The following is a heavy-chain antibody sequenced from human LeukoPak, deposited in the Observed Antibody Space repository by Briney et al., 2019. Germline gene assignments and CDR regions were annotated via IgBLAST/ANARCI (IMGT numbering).Heavy chain of an antibody. CDR3: AQDSGYSAFGY. Sequence: PGGSLGLSCAASGFALCSSWIAGGPQAPGKGLEWVANMNPDGSTKNYVDSVRGRFTISRDNAKNLLYLQMNSLRGEDTAVYYCAQDSGYSAFGYWGQGTLVTVSS. J-gene: IGHJ4*02. D-gene: IGHD5-12*01. V-gene: IGHV3-7*05. CDR1: GFALCSSW. CDR2: MNPDGSTK.